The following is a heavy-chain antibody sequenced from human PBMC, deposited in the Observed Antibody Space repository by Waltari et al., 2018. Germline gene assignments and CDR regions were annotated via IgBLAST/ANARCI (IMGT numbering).Heavy chain of an antibody. Sequence: EVQLVESGGGLVKPGGSLRLSCAASGFTFSSYSMNWVRQAPGKGLEWVSSISSSSSYIYYADSVKGRFTISRDNAKNSLYLQMNSLRAADTAVYYCARDPELVNAFDIWGQGTMVTVSS. J-gene: IGHJ3*02. V-gene: IGHV3-21*04. CDR2: ISSSSSYI. D-gene: IGHD6-6*01. CDR1: GFTFSSYS. CDR3: ARDPELVNAFDI.